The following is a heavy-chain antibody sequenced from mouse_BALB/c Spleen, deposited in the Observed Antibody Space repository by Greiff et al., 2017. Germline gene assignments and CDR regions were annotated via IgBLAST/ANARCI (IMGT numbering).Heavy chain of an antibody. J-gene: IGHJ3*01. CDR2: IYPGSGST. V-gene: IGHV1S22*01. Sequence: LQQPGSELVRPGASVKLSCKASGYTFTSYWMHWVKQRHGQGLEWIGNIYPGSGSTNYDEKFKSKGTLTVDTSSSSAYMHLSSLTSEDSAVYYCTRGRGSSHGGFAYWGQGTLVTVSA. CDR1: GYTFTSYW. CDR3: TRGRGSSHGGFAY. D-gene: IGHD1-1*01.